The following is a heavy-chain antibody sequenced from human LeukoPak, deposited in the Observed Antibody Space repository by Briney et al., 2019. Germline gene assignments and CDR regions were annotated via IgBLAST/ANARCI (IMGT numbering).Heavy chain of an antibody. CDR2: IYYSGST. V-gene: IGHV4-39*01. CDR3: ARKLSYYGSGSSWFDP. J-gene: IGHJ5*02. D-gene: IGHD3-10*01. CDR1: GGSISNNNYY. Sequence: SETLSLTCTVSGGSISNNNYYWGWIRQPPGKGLEWIGSIYYSGSTYYNPSLKSRVTISVDTSKNQFSLKLSSVTAADTAVYYCARKLSYYGSGSSWFDPWGQGTLVTVSS.